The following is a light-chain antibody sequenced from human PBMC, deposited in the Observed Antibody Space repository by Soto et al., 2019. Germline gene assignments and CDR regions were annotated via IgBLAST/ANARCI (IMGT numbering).Light chain of an antibody. Sequence: IQLTQSPSSLSASVGDRVTITCRASQGVRSYLAWYQQKPGQAPKLLIYGASTLQSGVPSRFSGSGSGTDFTLTISNLQPEDFATYYCQQYNNWPFTFGPGTKVDIK. CDR3: QQYNNWPFT. J-gene: IGKJ3*01. CDR2: GAS. V-gene: IGKV1-9*01. CDR1: QGVRSY.